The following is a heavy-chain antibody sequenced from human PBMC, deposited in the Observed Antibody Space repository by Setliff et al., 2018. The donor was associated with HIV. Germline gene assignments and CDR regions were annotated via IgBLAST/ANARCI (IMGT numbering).Heavy chain of an antibody. J-gene: IGHJ4*02. CDR3: ARGPRVFAAVVETPFAF. V-gene: IGHV4-34*01. CDR1: GGSFSAYY. CDR2: IDHTGSA. D-gene: IGHD6-19*01. Sequence: SLTCAVSGGSFSAYYWSWIRQSPHKGLEWIGEIDHTGSAYYNPSLISRVTISVDTSKNRFSLKLSSVTAADTALYYCARGPRVFAAVVETPFAFWGQGTRVTVSS.